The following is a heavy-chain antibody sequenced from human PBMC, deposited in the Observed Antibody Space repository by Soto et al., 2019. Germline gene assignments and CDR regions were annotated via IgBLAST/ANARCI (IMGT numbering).Heavy chain of an antibody. CDR3: ARYYDILTGYSYFDY. J-gene: IGHJ4*02. CDR2: IYYSGST. V-gene: IGHV4-61*01. D-gene: IGHD3-9*01. CDR1: GGSVSSGSYY. Sequence: QVQLQESGPGLVKPSETLSLTCTVSGGSVSSGSYYWSWIRQPPGKGLEWIGYIYYSGSTSYNPSLKSRVTISVETSKNQFSLKLSSVTAADTAVYYCARYYDILTGYSYFDYCGQGTLVTVSS.